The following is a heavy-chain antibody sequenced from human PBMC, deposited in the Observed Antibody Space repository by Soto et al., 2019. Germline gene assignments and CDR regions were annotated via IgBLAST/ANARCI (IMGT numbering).Heavy chain of an antibody. J-gene: IGHJ6*02. Sequence: QLQLQESDPGLVKPSETLSVTCTVSGGSITTYYWDWIRQPPGKGLEWIGSAHYNGRTYYNPSLKSGVTISEETSKNQCSLKLSSVTAAATAVYYWARLFYIEHVSYARIDVWGQGTTVNVSS. CDR2: AHYNGRT. V-gene: IGHV4-39*01. CDR1: GGSITTYY. CDR3: ARLFYIEHVSYARIDV. D-gene: IGHD3-3*01.